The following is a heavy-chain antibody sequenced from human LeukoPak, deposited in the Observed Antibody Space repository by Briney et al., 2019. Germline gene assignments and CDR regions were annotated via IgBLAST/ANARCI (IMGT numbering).Heavy chain of an antibody. CDR3: ARRYCSGGTCYYFDY. D-gene: IGHD2-15*01. J-gene: IGHJ4*02. Sequence: GESLKISCEGSGYSFTSHWIAWVRQMPGKGRVWMGIINPSDSDTRYSPSFQGQVTISVDKSISTAYLQRSSLKASDTAMYYCARRYCSGGTCYYFDYWGQGALVTVSS. CDR1: GYSFTSHW. V-gene: IGHV5-51*01. CDR2: INPSDSDT.